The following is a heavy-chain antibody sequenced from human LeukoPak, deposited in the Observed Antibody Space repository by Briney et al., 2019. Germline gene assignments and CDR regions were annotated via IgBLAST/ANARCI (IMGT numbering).Heavy chain of an antibody. D-gene: IGHD1-26*01. CDR1: GFTFEDYA. Sequence: PGGPLRSSFAALGFTFEDYAMPWFGQAPGKGLGWFSGIRWNSGSIGYADSVKGRFTISRDNAKNSLYLQMNSLRAEDMALYYCTRELGGSYNDYWGQGTLVTVSS. V-gene: IGHV3-9*03. CDR2: IRWNSGSI. CDR3: TRELGGSYNDY. J-gene: IGHJ4*02.